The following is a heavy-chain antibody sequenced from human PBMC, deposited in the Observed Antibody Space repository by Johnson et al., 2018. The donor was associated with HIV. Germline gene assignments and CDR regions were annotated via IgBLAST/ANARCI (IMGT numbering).Heavy chain of an antibody. Sequence: VQLVESGGGLVQPGRSLRLPCTASGFPFGDYAISWVRQAPGKGRAWVGYIRSKTYGGQTDYAASVNGSFTISRDDSKSIAYLQMHSLKTEDTAVYYCTRDLHCGAARCAFDIWGQGTMVTVSS. CDR1: GFPFGDYA. CDR3: TRDLHCGAARCAFDI. CDR2: IRSKTYGGQT. V-gene: IGHV3-49*04. J-gene: IGHJ3*02. D-gene: IGHD6-6*01.